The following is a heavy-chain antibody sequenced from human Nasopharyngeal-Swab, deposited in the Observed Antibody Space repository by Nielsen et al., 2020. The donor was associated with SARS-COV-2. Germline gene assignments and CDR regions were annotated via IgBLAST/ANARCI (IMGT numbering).Heavy chain of an antibody. V-gene: IGHV4-34*01. J-gene: IGHJ4*02. CDR1: GGSFSGYY. CDR3: ARAGAVAGTRGQVRLGY. Sequence: SETLSLTCAVYGGSFSGYYWSWIRQPTGKGLEWIGEINHSGSTNYNPSLKSRVTISVDTSKNQFSLKLSSVTAADTAVYYCARAGAVAGTRGQVRLGYWGQGTLVTVSS. CDR2: INHSGST. D-gene: IGHD6-19*01.